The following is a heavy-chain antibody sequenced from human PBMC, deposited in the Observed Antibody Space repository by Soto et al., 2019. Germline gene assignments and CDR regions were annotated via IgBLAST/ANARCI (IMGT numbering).Heavy chain of an antibody. Sequence: QVQVVQSGAEVKKPGASVKLSCKTSGYTFTNYYMHWVRQAPGQGLEWMGIVNPNGGSTDYARRFPGSVIMTRATSASTLYMELSSVRSEDTAVYYCARGLFARSTHWLDPWGQRPLVTVSS. CDR2: VNPNGGST. V-gene: IGHV1-46*01. J-gene: IGHJ5*02. CDR1: GYTFTNYY. CDR3: ARGLFARSTHWLDP. D-gene: IGHD2-2*01.